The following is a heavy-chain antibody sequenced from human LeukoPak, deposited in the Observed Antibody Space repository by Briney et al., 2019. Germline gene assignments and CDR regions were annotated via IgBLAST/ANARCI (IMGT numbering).Heavy chain of an antibody. CDR2: INHSGST. CDR1: GGSFSGYY. D-gene: IGHD3-10*01. Sequence: SGTLSLTCAVSGGSFSGYYWSWIRQPPGKGLEWIGEINHSGSTNYNPSLKSRVTISVDTSKNQFSLKLSSVTAADTAVYYCARGRFLYYYGSGSSPYLDYWGQGTLVTVSS. V-gene: IGHV4-34*01. CDR3: ARGRFLYYYGSGSSPYLDY. J-gene: IGHJ4*02.